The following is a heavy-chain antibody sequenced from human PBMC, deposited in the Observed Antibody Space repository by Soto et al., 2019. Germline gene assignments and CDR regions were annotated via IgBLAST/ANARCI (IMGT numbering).Heavy chain of an antibody. CDR3: ARDPSEGRVGNWFES. J-gene: IGHJ5*01. Sequence: PGGSLRLSCAASGFTFSRYGMNWLRQAPGKGLEWVASISSSTSYVYYADSVKGRFSTSRDNAKNILYLEMYGLRTEDTAVHYCARDPSEGRVGNWFESWGQGTLVTVSS. V-gene: IGHV3-21*06. CDR1: GFTFSRYG. D-gene: IGHD2-2*01. CDR2: ISSSTSYV.